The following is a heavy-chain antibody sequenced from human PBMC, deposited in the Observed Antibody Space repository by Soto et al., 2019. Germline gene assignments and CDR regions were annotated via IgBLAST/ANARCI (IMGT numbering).Heavy chain of an antibody. Sequence: EVQLVESGGGLVQPGGSLRLSCAASGFTFSSYEMNWVRQAPGKGLEWVSYISSSGSTIYYADSVKGRFTISRDNAKNSLYLQMNSLRAEDTAVYYCARVLAYCGGDCFDRDYWGQGTLVTVSS. CDR3: ARVLAYCGGDCFDRDY. V-gene: IGHV3-48*03. CDR2: ISSSGSTI. J-gene: IGHJ4*02. CDR1: GFTFSSYE. D-gene: IGHD2-21*02.